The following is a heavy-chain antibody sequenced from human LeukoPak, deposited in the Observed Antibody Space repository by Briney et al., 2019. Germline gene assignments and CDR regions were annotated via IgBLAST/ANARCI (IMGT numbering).Heavy chain of an antibody. CDR3: VRLDFETVAGTNHWYFDL. Sequence: KPSETLSLTCTVSGGSISGYFWSWIRQPPGKGLEWIGYIYYSGTTNYTPSLRSRVTISVDTSKNHFSLKLNSVTAADTAVYYCVRLDFETVAGTNHWYFDLWGRGTLVTVSS. J-gene: IGHJ2*01. CDR1: GGSISGYF. D-gene: IGHD6-19*01. CDR2: IYYSGTT. V-gene: IGHV4-59*08.